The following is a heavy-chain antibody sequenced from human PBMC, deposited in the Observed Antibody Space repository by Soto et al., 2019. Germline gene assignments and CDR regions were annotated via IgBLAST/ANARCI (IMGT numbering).Heavy chain of an antibody. J-gene: IGHJ6*03. CDR2: IYHSGST. V-gene: IGHV4-4*02. Sequence: QVQLQESGPGLVKPSGTLSLTCAVSSGSISSSNWWSWVRQPPGKGLEWIGEIYHSGSTNYNPSHKSRVTIPINKSNNQFSLKLSSVTAADAAVYYCARGGGYCSSTSCESYYYYYYMDVWGKGTTVTVSS. CDR1: SGSISSSNW. CDR3: ARGGGYCSSTSCESYYYYYYMDV. D-gene: IGHD2-2*01.